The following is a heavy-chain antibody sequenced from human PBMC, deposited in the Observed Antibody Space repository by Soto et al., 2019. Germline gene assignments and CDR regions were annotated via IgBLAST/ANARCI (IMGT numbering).Heavy chain of an antibody. CDR3: ARVGYYDSSGYPIADY. D-gene: IGHD3-22*01. CDR2: INPNSGGT. Sequence: ASVKVSCKASGYTFTGYYTHWVRQAPGQGLEWMGWINPNSGGTNYAQKFQGRVTMTRDTSISTAYMELSRLRSDDTAVYYCARVGYYDSSGYPIADYWGQGTLVTVSS. J-gene: IGHJ4*02. V-gene: IGHV1-2*02. CDR1: GYTFTGYY.